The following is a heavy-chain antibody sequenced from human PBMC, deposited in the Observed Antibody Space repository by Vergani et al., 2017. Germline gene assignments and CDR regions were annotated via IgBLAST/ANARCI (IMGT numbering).Heavy chain of an antibody. V-gene: IGHV4-59*01. CDR1: GGSISSYY. J-gene: IGHJ4*02. CDR3: AREVGGAAAGTVVFDY. Sequence: QVQLQESGPGLVKPSETLSLTCTVSGGSISSYYWSWIRQPPGKGLEWIGYIYYSGNTNYNPSLKSRVTISVDTSKKQFSLKLSSVTAADPAVYYCAREVGGAAAGTVVFDYWGQGTLVTVSS. CDR2: IYYSGNT. D-gene: IGHD6-13*01.